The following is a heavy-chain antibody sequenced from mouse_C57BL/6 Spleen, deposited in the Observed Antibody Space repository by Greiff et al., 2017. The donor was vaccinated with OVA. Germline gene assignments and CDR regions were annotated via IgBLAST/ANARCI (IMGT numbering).Heavy chain of an antibody. CDR1: GYTFTSYW. V-gene: IGHV1-64*01. Sequence: QVQLQQPGAELVKPGASVKLSCKASGYTFTSYWMHWVKQRPGQGLEWIGMIHPNSGSTNYNEKFKSKATLTVDKSSSTAYMQLSSLTSEDSAVYYCAFTTVVADYYAMDYWGQGTSVTVSS. J-gene: IGHJ4*01. CDR3: AFTTVVADYYAMDY. CDR2: IHPNSGST. D-gene: IGHD1-1*01.